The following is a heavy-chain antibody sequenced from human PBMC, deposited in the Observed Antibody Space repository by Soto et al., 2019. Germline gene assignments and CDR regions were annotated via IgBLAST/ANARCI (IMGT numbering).Heavy chain of an antibody. Sequence: QLQLQESGPGLVKPSETLSLTCTVSGGSISSSSYYWGWIRQPPGKGLEWIGSIYYSGSTYYNPSLKSRVTISVDTSNNQFALKMSSVTAADTAVYYCARHPIQLWLFSGGRAGGDWGQGTLVTVSS. CDR2: IYYSGST. J-gene: IGHJ4*02. V-gene: IGHV4-39*01. D-gene: IGHD5-18*01. CDR3: ARHPIQLWLFSGGRAGGD. CDR1: GGSISSSSYY.